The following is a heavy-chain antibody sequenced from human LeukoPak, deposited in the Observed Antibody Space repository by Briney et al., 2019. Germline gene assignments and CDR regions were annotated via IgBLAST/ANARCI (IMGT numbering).Heavy chain of an antibody. CDR3: ARDRDGYNVFDY. CDR2: INPSGGST. D-gene: IGHD5-24*01. Sequence: ASVKVSCKASGYTFTSYYMHWVRQAPGQGLECMGIINPSGGSTTYAQNFQGRVTMTRDTSTSTVYMELSSLRSEDTAVYYCARDRDGYNVFDYWGQGTLVTVSS. CDR1: GYTFTSYY. J-gene: IGHJ4*02. V-gene: IGHV1-46*01.